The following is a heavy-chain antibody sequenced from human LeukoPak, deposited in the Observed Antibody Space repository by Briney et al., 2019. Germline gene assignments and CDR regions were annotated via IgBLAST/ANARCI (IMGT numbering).Heavy chain of an antibody. CDR1: GFTFDDYA. J-gene: IGHJ4*02. Sequence: GRSLRLSCAASGFTFDDYAMHWVRLAPGKGLEWVSGISWNSGSIAYADSVKGRFTISRDNAKNSLYLQMNSLRAEDTALYYCAKDTRSGITMVRGFHYWGQGTLVTVSS. CDR3: AKDTRSGITMVRGFHY. D-gene: IGHD3-10*01. V-gene: IGHV3-9*01. CDR2: ISWNSGSI.